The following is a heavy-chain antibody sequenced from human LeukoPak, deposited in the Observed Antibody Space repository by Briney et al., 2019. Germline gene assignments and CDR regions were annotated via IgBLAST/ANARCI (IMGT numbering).Heavy chain of an antibody. CDR3: ARNYYGSGSYYNVGY. J-gene: IGHJ4*02. CDR2: INWNGGST. Sequence: GGSLRLSCAASGFTFDDYGMSWVRQAPGKGLEWVSGINWNGGSTGYADSVKGRFTISRDNAKNSLYLQMNSLRAEDTALYHCARNYYGSGSYYNVGYWGQGTLVTVSS. CDR1: GFTFDDYG. V-gene: IGHV3-20*01. D-gene: IGHD3-10*01.